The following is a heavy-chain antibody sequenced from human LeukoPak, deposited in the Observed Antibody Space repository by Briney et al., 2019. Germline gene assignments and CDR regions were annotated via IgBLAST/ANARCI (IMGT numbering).Heavy chain of an antibody. Sequence: ASVKVSCKASGYTFNENYIHWVRQAPGQGLEWMGLINPYTGAANYTQNFQGRVTMTRDTSVSTAYMHLSGLRSDDTAVYYCARGKSGYSPWGQGTPVTVSS. CDR2: INPYTGAA. D-gene: IGHD3-22*01. CDR1: GYTFNENY. V-gene: IGHV1-2*02. CDR3: ARGKSGYSP. J-gene: IGHJ4*02.